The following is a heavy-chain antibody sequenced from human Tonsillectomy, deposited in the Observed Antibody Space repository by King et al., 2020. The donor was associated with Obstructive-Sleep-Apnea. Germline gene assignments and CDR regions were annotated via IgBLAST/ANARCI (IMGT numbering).Heavy chain of an antibody. CDR3: AKCNSRSCYYYGMDV. V-gene: IGHV3-7*01. J-gene: IGHJ6*02. Sequence: QLVQSGGGLVQPGGSLRLSCAASGFIFNSYWMSWVRQAPGKGLEWVANIKQDGSETYYVDSVRGRFTISRDNAKSSLYLQMNSLRAEDTAVYYCAKCNSRSCYYYGMDVWDQGTTVSVSS. CDR2: IKQDGSET. CDR1: GFIFNSYW. D-gene: IGHD2/OR15-2a*01.